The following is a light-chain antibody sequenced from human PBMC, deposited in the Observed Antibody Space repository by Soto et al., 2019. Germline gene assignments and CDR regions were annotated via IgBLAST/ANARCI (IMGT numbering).Light chain of an antibody. CDR1: SSDVGAYNF. V-gene: IGLV2-14*01. CDR2: DVS. J-gene: IGLJ1*01. CDR3: SSYTTGGNYV. Sequence: QSVLTQPASVSGSPGQSVAISCTGTSSDVGAYNFVSWYQQHPGKAPKLMVFDVSNRPSGVSNRFSGSKSGNTASLTISGLQAEDEADYYCSSYTTGGNYVFGTGTKVPS.